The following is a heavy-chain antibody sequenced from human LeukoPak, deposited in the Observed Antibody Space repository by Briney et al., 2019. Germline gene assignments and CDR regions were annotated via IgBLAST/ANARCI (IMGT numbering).Heavy chain of an antibody. D-gene: IGHD6-13*01. J-gene: IGHJ1*01. CDR1: GCSISSSSYY. Sequence: SETLSLTCTVSGCSISSSSYYWVWIRQPPGKGLEWIGSIYYSGSTYYNPSLKSRVTISVDTSKNQFSLKLSSVTAADTAVYYCASPIAAAGQEEYFQHWGQGTLVTVSS. CDR3: ASPIAAAGQEEYFQH. V-gene: IGHV4-39*01. CDR2: IYYSGST.